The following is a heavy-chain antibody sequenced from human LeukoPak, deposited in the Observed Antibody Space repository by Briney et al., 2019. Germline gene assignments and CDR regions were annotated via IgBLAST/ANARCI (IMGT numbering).Heavy chain of an antibody. J-gene: IGHJ5*02. D-gene: IGHD2-2*01. CDR3: ARVLGYCSSSSCYGWFDP. CDR2: IYYSGST. CDR1: GDSIRRDNYY. Sequence: TLSLTCTVSGDSIRRDNYYWSWIRQHPGKGLEWIGYIYYSGSTYYNPSLKSRLTISVDTSKNYFSLKLSSVTAADTAVYYCARVLGYCSSSSCYGWFDPWGQGTLVTVSS. V-gene: IGHV4-31*03.